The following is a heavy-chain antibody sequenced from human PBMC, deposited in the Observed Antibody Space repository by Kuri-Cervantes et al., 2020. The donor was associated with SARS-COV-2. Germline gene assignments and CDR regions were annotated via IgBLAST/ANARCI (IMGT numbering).Heavy chain of an antibody. V-gene: IGHV4-39*01. D-gene: IGHD5-12*01. Sequence: GSLSLSCTVSGGSISSSSYYWGWIRQPPGKGLEWIGSIYYSGGTYYNPSLKSRVTISVDTSKNQFSLRLSSVTAADTAVYYCARSGYDHYFDYWGQGTLVTVSS. CDR3: ARSGYDHYFDY. CDR2: IYYSGGT. J-gene: IGHJ4*02. CDR1: GGSISSSSYY.